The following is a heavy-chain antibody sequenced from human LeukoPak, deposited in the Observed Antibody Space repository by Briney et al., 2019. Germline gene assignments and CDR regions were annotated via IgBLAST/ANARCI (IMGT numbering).Heavy chain of an antibody. Sequence: GGSLRLSCTASGFVFSAHAMSWVRQAPGKRLEWVSIISGNGGSTNSADSVKGRFTTSRDNSKNMLYLQMSGLRVDDTAIYFCAKATTAWFYPQFDYWGQGILVTVSS. CDR3: AKATTAWFYPQFDY. CDR2: ISGNGGST. CDR1: GFVFSAHA. J-gene: IGHJ4*02. D-gene: IGHD3-9*01. V-gene: IGHV3-23*01.